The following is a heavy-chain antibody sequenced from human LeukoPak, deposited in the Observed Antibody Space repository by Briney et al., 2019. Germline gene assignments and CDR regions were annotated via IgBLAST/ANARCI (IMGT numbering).Heavy chain of an antibody. Sequence: PGGTLRISCAASGFTFSIHGMNWVRQPPGKGLEWIGNIYYSGSTYYNPSLKSQVSISVDTSKNQFSLKLTSVTAADTAVYYCARAPEYGLYYFDYWGQGTLVTVSS. CDR2: IYYSGST. CDR3: ARAPEYGLYYFDY. D-gene: IGHD1-14*01. V-gene: IGHV4-39*07. J-gene: IGHJ4*02. CDR1: GFTFSIHGM.